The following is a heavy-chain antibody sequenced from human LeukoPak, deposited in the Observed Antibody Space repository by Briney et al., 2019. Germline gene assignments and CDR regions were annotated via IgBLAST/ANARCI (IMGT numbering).Heavy chain of an antibody. V-gene: IGHV3-7*01. CDR1: GFTFSSYW. CDR3: ARMGYSSSWYVYYYYYYMDV. D-gene: IGHD6-13*01. J-gene: IGHJ6*03. Sequence: GGSLRLSCAASGFTFSSYWMSWVRQAPGKGLEWVANIKQDGSEKYYVDSVKGRFTISRDNAKNSLYLQMNSLRAEDTAVYYCARMGYSSSWYVYYYYYYMDVWGKGTTVTVSS. CDR2: IKQDGSEK.